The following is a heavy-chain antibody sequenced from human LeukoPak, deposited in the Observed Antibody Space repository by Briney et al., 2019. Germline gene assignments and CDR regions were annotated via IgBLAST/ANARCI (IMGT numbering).Heavy chain of an antibody. V-gene: IGHV3-48*04. CDR1: GFSFSSYS. D-gene: IGHD5-24*01. CDR2: ISSSSSTL. CDR3: ARDLEMAPSGAFDI. J-gene: IGHJ3*02. Sequence: PGGSLRLSCAASGFSFSSYSMNWVRQAPGKGLERVSYISSSSSTLYYVDSVKGRFTISRDNAKNSLYLQMNSLRAEDTAVYYCARDLEMAPSGAFDIWGQGTMVTVSS.